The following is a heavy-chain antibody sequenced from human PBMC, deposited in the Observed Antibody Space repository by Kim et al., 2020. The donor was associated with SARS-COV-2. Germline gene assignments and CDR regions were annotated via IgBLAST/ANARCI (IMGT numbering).Heavy chain of an antibody. CDR1: GFTFSTFA. D-gene: IGHD1-20*01. V-gene: IGHV3-30*04. Sequence: GGSLRLSCAASGFTFSTFAMHWVRQAPGKGLEWVAVISNDGSNEYYAESVKGRFTISRDNSKNTLYLQMNILRAEDTAVYYCARAGYHWTHIGDYWAQGT. J-gene: IGHJ4*02. CDR3: ARAGYHWTHIGDY. CDR2: ISNDGSNE.